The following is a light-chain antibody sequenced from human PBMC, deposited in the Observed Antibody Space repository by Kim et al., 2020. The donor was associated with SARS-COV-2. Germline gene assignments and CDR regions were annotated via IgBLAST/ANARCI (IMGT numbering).Light chain of an antibody. J-gene: IGKJ1*01. Sequence: TEGDRVSITCRASQSISRWLAWDQQKPGKAPKLLIYDASNLESGVPSRFSGSGSGTEFTLTISSLQPDDFATYYCQGYNSYSPMTFGQGTRVEIK. CDR1: QSISRW. V-gene: IGKV1-5*01. CDR3: QGYNSYSPMT. CDR2: DAS.